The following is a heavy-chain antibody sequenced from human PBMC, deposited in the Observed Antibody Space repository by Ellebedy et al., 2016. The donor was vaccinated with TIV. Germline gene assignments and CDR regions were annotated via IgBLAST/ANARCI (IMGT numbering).Heavy chain of an antibody. V-gene: IGHV3-21*01. D-gene: IGHD3-22*01. CDR3: ARLGYETDGFYHYFDY. CDR2: IHSGNNYI. J-gene: IGHJ4*02. Sequence: PGGSLRLSCAASGFTFSAYNMIWVRHTPGKGLEWVSFIHSGNNYIYYAASVEGRFTVSRDNAKNSLYLQMNSLRAEDTAVYFCARLGYETDGFYHYFDYWGQGARVTVSS. CDR1: GFTFSAYN.